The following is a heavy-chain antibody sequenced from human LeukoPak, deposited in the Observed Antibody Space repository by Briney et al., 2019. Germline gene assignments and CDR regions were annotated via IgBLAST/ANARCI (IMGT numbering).Heavy chain of an antibody. J-gene: IGHJ4*02. D-gene: IGHD3-22*01. CDR2: IYYSGST. CDR3: ARGGWNKFDY. V-gene: IGHV4-59*01. CDR1: GVSINIDY. Sequence: SETLSLTCIVSGVSINIDYWSWIRQPPGKGLEWIGNIYYSGSTNYNPSLKSRVTISIDTSKNQFSLKLSSVTAADTAVYYCARGGWNKFDYWGQGTLVTVSS.